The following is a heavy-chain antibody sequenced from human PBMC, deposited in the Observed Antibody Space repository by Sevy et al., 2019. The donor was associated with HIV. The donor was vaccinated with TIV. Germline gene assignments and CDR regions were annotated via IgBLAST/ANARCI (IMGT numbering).Heavy chain of an antibody. Sequence: GGSLRLSCAASGFTFSSYAMHWVRQAPGKGLEWVAVISYDGSNKYYADSVKGRFTISRDNSKNTLYLQMNSLRAEDTAVYYCAREGVYIVATISGYFDYWGQGTLVTVSS. CDR3: AREGVYIVATISGYFDY. D-gene: IGHD5-12*01. CDR2: ISYDGSNK. V-gene: IGHV3-30-3*01. CDR1: GFTFSSYA. J-gene: IGHJ4*02.